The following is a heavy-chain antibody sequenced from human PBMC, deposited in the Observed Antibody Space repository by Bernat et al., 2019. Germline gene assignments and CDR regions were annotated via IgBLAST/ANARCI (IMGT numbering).Heavy chain of an antibody. CDR1: GFTFSNYW. V-gene: IGHV3-7*03. CDR3: ARDVPSMSLAH. Sequence: EVQLVESGGGLVQPGGSLRLSCAASGFTFSNYWMSWVRQAPGRGLEWVANIKQDGSEKYYMDSVKGRFTISRDNAKNSLYLQMNSLRAEDTAVYYCARDVPSMSLAHWGQGTRVTVSS. J-gene: IGHJ4*02. CDR2: IKQDGSEK.